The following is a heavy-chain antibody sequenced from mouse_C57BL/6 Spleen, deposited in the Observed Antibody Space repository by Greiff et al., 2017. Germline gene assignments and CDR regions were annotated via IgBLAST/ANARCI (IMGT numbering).Heavy chain of an antibody. CDR3: ARGGGKGDFDY. CDR2: IYPGDGDT. V-gene: IGHV1-82*01. CDR1: GYAFSSSW. J-gene: IGHJ2*01. Sequence: VQRVESGPELVKPGASVKISCKASGYAFSSSWMNWVKQRPGKGLEWIGRIYPGDGDTNYNGKFKGKATLTADKSSSTAYMQLSSLTSEDSAVYFCARGGGKGDFDYWGQGTTLTVSS. D-gene: IGHD1-3*01.